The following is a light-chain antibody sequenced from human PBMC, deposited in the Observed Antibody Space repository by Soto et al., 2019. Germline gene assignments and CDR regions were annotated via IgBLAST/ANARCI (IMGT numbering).Light chain of an antibody. J-gene: IGLJ2*01. V-gene: IGLV1-40*01. CDR1: SSNIGAGYD. Sequence: QSVLTQPPSGSGAPGQRVTISCTGSSSNIGAGYDVHWYQQLPGTAPKLLIYGNSNRPSGVPDRFSGSKSGTSASLAITGLQAEDEADYYCQSYDSSPHVVFGGGTKLTVL. CDR3: QSYDSSPHVV. CDR2: GNS.